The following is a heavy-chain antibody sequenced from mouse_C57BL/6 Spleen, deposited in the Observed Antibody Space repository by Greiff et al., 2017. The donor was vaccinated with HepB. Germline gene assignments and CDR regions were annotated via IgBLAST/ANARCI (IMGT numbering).Heavy chain of an antibody. CDR1: GFNIKNTS. J-gene: IGHJ3*01. D-gene: IGHD3-1*01. Sequence: EVQLQQSVAELVRPGASVKLSCTASGFNIKNTSMHWVKQRPEQGLEWIGRIDPANGNTKYAPKFQGKATITADTSSNTAYLQLSSLTSEDTAIYYCARSGGPAWFAYWGQGTLVTVSA. CDR2: IDPANGNT. CDR3: ARSGGPAWFAY. V-gene: IGHV14-3*01.